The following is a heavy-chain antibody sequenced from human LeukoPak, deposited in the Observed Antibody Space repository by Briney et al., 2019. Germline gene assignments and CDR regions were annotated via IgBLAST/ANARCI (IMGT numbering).Heavy chain of an antibody. J-gene: IGHJ4*02. CDR3: ARGISYSNFDY. Sequence: ASVKVSCKASGYTFTSYGISWVRQAPGQGLEWMGGIIPIFGTANYAQKFQGRVTMTRNTSISTAYMELSSLRSEDTAVYYCARGISYSNFDYWGQGTLVTVSS. D-gene: IGHD4-11*01. CDR1: GYTFTSYG. V-gene: IGHV1-8*02. CDR2: IIPIFGTA.